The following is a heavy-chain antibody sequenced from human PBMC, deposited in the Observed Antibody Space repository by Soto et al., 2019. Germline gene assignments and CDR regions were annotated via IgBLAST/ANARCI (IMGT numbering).Heavy chain of an antibody. V-gene: IGHV1-18*01. CDR3: ARGRYGDY. CDR2: ISAHNGNT. Sequence: QVHLVQSGAEVKKPGASVKVSCKGSGYEFTTYGITSVRQAPGQGLEWMAWISAHNGNTDYAQKLQGRVTVTRDTSTSTAYMELRGLRSDDTAMYCCARGRYGDYLGQGALVTVSS. J-gene: IGHJ4*02. D-gene: IGHD1-1*01. CDR1: GYEFTTYG.